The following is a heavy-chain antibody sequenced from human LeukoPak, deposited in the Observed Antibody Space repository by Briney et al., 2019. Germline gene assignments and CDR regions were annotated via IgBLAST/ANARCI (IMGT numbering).Heavy chain of an antibody. CDR3: AKHRFESGGYHSTD. V-gene: IGHV3-23*01. Sequence: PGGSLGLSWAASGFTFSGYAMGGFRRAPGRGLAWVSTFSGGSGSTYCADSVKGRFTISRDNSKNTLYLQMNSLRDEDTAVYYCAKHRFESGGYHSTDWGQGTLVTVSS. D-gene: IGHD3-22*01. J-gene: IGHJ4*02. CDR1: GFTFSGYA. CDR2: FSGGSGST.